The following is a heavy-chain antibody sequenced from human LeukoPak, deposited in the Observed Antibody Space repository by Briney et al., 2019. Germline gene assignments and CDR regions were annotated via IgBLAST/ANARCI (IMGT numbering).Heavy chain of an antibody. D-gene: IGHD2-15*01. CDR3: GRGSGVNCYNVVDV. Sequence: GGSLRLSCAGSGFTFTNYAMTWVRQAPGKGLEWVSDISGSGDTTYYADSVKGRFAISRDNSKNTLYLQINSLRAEDTALYYCGRGSGVNCYNVVDVWAKGPRSPSP. CDR2: ISGSGDTT. V-gene: IGHV3-23*01. J-gene: IGHJ6*02. CDR1: GFTFTNYA.